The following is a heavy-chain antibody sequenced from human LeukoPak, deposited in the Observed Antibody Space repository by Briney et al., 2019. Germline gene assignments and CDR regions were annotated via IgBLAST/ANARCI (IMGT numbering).Heavy chain of an antibody. CDR2: IASDGSRK. V-gene: IGHV3-30-3*01. Sequence: PGGSLRLSCTASGFTFSNYAMHWVRHAPGKGLNWVTVIASDGSRKNYADSVKGGFTISRGNSKNTVFLQMNSLRTEDTAVYYCARDTAQRLSLYGVLDLWGEGTLVTVSS. D-gene: IGHD2-21*02. CDR1: GFTFSNYA. CDR3: ARDTAQRLSLYGVLDL. J-gene: IGHJ5*02.